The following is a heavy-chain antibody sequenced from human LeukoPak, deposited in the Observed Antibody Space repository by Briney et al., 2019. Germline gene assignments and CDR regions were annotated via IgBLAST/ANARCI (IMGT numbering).Heavy chain of an antibody. D-gene: IGHD6-13*01. CDR2: IWYDGSNK. V-gene: IGHV3-33*01. J-gene: IGHJ4*02. CDR1: GFTFSSYG. Sequence: GGSLRLSCAASGFTFSSYGMHWARQAPGKGLEWVAVIWYDGSNKYYADSVKDRFTISRDNSKNTLYLQMNSLRAEDTAVYYCARVPGIAAAGPFDYWGQGTLVTVSS. CDR3: ARVPGIAAAGPFDY.